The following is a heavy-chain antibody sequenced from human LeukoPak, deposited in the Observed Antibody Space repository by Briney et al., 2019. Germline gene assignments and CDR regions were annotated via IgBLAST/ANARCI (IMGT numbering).Heavy chain of an antibody. J-gene: IGHJ4*02. CDR2: IIPIFGTA. V-gene: IGHV1-69*13. CDR1: GYTFTSYG. CDR3: ARRYSGSYSFFDY. Sequence: ASVKVSCKASGYTFTSYGISWVRQAPGQGLEWMGGIIPIFGTANYAQKFQGRVTITADESTSTAYMELSSLRSEDTAVYYCARRYSGSYSFFDYWGQGTLVTVSS. D-gene: IGHD1-26*01.